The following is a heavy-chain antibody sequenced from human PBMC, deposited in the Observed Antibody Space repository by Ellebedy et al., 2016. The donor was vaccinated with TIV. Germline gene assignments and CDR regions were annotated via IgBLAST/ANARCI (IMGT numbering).Heavy chain of an antibody. CDR1: GFTFDDYA. CDR3: PKDISGGIKTETTLEYYYGMDV. J-gene: IGHJ6*02. V-gene: IGHV3-9*01. Sequence: SLKISCAASGFTFDDYAMPGVRHAPGKGLERVPGSSWNRGKIGYADCVKGRFTISRENAKNSLYLQMNSLRVEDTALYYCPKDISGGIKTETTLEYYYGMDVWGQGTTVTVS. CDR2: SSWNRGKI. D-gene: IGHD1-14*01.